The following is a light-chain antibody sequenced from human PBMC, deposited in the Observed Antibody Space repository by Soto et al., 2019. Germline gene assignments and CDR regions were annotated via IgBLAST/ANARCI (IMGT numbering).Light chain of an antibody. Sequence: QAVVTQEPSLTVSPGGTGTLTCGSSTGTVTSGHYPYWFQQKPGQAPRTVIYDTSDKHSWTPARFSGSLLGGKAALILSGAQAEDEAEYYCLLFYSGARVFGGGTKLTVL. J-gene: IGLJ3*02. CDR1: TGTVTSGHY. CDR2: DTS. CDR3: LLFYSGARV. V-gene: IGLV7-46*01.